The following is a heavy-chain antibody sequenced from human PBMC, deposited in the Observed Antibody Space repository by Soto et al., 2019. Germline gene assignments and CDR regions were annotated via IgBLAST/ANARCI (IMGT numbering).Heavy chain of an antibody. J-gene: IGHJ4*02. D-gene: IGHD3-22*01. V-gene: IGHV3-33*01. Sequence: GGSLRLSCAASGFTFSSYGMHWVRQAPGKGLEWVAVIWYDGSNKYYADSVKGRFTISRDNSKNTLYLQTNSLRAEDTAVYYCARDRHYYDSSGYSPHYWGQGTRVTVSS. CDR2: IWYDGSNK. CDR3: ARDRHYYDSSGYSPHY. CDR1: GFTFSSYG.